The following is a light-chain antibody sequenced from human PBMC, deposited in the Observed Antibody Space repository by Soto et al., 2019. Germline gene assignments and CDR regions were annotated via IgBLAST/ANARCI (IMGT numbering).Light chain of an antibody. CDR1: SSDVGGNDY. Sequence: QSALTQPASVSGSPGHSVTISCTGASSDVGGNDYVSWYQQHPGKAPKLILYEVNNRPSGVSNHFSGSKSGNTASLIISGLLADDEADYYCSSYSTTSTLVFGSGTKLTVL. CDR2: EVN. V-gene: IGLV2-14*01. J-gene: IGLJ1*01. CDR3: SSYSTTSTLV.